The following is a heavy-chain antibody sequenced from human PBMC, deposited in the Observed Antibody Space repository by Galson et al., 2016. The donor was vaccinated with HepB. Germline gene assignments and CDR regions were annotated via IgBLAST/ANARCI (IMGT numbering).Heavy chain of an antibody. J-gene: IGHJ4*02. V-gene: IGHV3-23*01. CDR3: AKSNSTGWYKAFDS. D-gene: IGHD6-19*01. CDR1: GFTFTTHT. Sequence: SLRLSCAASGFTFTTHTMNWVRQAPGKGLEWVSGISGTGQTTYFADSVKGRFTVSRDNSKNTVSLHMNSLRAEDTAIYYCAKSNSTGWYKAFDSWGQGNLVTVSS. CDR2: ISGTGQTT.